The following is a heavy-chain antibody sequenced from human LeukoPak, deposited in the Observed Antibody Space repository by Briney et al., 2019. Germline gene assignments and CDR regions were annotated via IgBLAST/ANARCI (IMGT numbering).Heavy chain of an antibody. CDR3: ARGGVEYCSGGSCPHNWFDS. Sequence: ASVKVSCKASGYTFTGYYMHWVRQAPGQGLQWMGWISPYNGNTNYAQNFQGRVTMTTDTSTTTAFLEVRNLISDDTAVYYCARGGVEYCSGGSCPHNWFDSWGQGTLLTVSS. J-gene: IGHJ5*01. CDR2: ISPYNGNT. V-gene: IGHV1-18*04. CDR1: GYTFTGYY. D-gene: IGHD2-15*01.